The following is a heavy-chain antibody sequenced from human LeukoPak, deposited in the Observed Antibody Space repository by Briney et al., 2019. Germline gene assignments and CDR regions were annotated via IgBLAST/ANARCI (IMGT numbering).Heavy chain of an antibody. D-gene: IGHD6-19*01. Sequence: SVKVSCKASGGTFTGYYIHWVRQAPGQGLEWMGWINPNSGGTNYAQKFQGWVTMTRDTSISTAYMELSRLRSDDTAVYYCARGYSSGLYGMDVWGQGTTVTVSS. V-gene: IGHV1-2*04. J-gene: IGHJ6*02. CDR2: INPNSGGT. CDR3: ARGYSSGLYGMDV. CDR1: GGTFTGYY.